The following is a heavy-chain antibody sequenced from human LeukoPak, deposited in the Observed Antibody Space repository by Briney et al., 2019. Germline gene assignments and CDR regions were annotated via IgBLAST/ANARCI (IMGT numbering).Heavy chain of an antibody. V-gene: IGHV3-11*01. CDR1: GFTFSDYY. CDR3: ARDLMGRGKNMITFGGVIVIPGI. J-gene: IGHJ4*02. D-gene: IGHD3-16*02. CDR2: ISSSGSTI. Sequence: GGSLRLSCAASGFTFSDYYMSWIRQAPGKGLEWVSYISSSGSTIYYADSVKGRFTISRDNAKNSLYLQMNSLRAEDTAVYYCARDLMGRGKNMITFGGVIVIPGIWGQGTLVTVSS.